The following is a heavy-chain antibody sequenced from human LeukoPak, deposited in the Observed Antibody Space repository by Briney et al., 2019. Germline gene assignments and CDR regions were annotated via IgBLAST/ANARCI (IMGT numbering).Heavy chain of an antibody. CDR2: IYYSGST. D-gene: IGHD3-3*02. CDR3: ASTSITYSQH. CDR1: GGSISSSSYY. Sequence: SETLSLTCTVSGGSISSSSYYWGWIRQPPGKGLEWIGSIYYSGSTYYNPSLKSRVTISVDTSKNQFSLKLSSVTAADTAVYYCASTSITYSQHWGQGTLVTVSS. J-gene: IGHJ1*01. V-gene: IGHV4-39*01.